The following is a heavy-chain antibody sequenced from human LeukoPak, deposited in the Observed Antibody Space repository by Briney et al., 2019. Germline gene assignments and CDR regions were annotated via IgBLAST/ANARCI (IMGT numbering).Heavy chain of an antibody. J-gene: IGHJ4*02. V-gene: IGHV4-61*02. D-gene: IGHD6-13*01. CDR3: ASVSIAAAGAIDY. CDR1: GGSISSGSYY. CDR2: IYTSGST. Sequence: SQTLSLTCTVSGGSISSGSYYWSWIRQPAGKGLEWIGRIYTSGSTNYNPSLKSRVTISVDTSKNQFSLKLSSVTAADTAVYYCASVSIAAAGAIDYWGQGTLVTVSS.